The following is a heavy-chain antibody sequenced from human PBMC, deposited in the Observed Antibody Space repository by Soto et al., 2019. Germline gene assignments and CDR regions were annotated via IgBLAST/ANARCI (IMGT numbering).Heavy chain of an antibody. J-gene: IGHJ4*02. V-gene: IGHV3-11*06. CDR1: GFTFSDYY. CDR3: ARNDSSGYLDS. CDR2: ISSSATYA. Sequence: GGSLRLSCAASGFTFSDYYMSWIRQAPGKGLEWLSYISSSATYAIYADSVKGRFTLSRDNAKNSLYLQMNSLRAEDTAVYYCARNDSSGYLDSWGQGTLVTVSS. D-gene: IGHD3-22*01.